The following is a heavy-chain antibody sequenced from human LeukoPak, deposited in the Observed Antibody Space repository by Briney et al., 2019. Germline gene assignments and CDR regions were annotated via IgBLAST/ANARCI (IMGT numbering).Heavy chain of an antibody. Sequence: ASVKVSCKASGYTFTSYDTNWVRQATGQGLEWMGWMNPNSGNTGYAQKFQGRVTITRNTSISTAYMELSSLRSEDTAVYYCARARGSSSSYYMDVWGKGTTVTVSS. CDR2: MNPNSGNT. V-gene: IGHV1-8*03. D-gene: IGHD1-26*01. CDR1: GYTFTSYD. CDR3: ARARGSSSSYYMDV. J-gene: IGHJ6*03.